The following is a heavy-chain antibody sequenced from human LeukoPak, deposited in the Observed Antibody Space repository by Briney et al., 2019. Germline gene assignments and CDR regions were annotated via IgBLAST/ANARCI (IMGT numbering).Heavy chain of an antibody. V-gene: IGHV4-30-4*08. D-gene: IGHD6-19*01. Sequence: PSQTLSLTCTVSGGSISSGDYYWSWVRQPPGKGLEWIGYIYYSGSTYYNPSLKSRVTISVDTSKNQFSLKLNSVTAADTAMYYCAREQFLYFFDYWGQGVLVTVSS. CDR3: AREQFLYFFDY. J-gene: IGHJ4*02. CDR2: IYYSGST. CDR1: GGSISSGDYY.